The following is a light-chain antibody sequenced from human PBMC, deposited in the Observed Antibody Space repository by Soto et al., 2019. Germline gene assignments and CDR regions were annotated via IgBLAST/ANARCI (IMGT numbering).Light chain of an antibody. Sequence: QSVLTQPASVSGSPGQSITISCTGTSSDVGGFDFVSWYQQHPGKVPKLLIYEVANRPSGVSNRFSGSKSGNTASLTISALQAEDEADYYCGSYTTSSTSHVFGTGTTVTVL. CDR3: GSYTTSSTSHV. J-gene: IGLJ1*01. V-gene: IGLV2-14*03. CDR1: SSDVGGFDF. CDR2: EVA.